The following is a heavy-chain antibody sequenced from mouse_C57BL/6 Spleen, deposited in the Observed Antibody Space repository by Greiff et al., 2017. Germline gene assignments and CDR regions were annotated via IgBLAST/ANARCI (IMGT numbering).Heavy chain of an antibody. D-gene: IGHD1-1*01. Sequence: QVQLKESGAELVMPGASVKLSCKASGYTFTSYWMHWVKQRPGQGLEWIGEIDPSDSYTNYNQKFKGKSTLTVDKSSSTAYMELRSLTSEDSAVYFCARITTVVATRYFDVWGTGTTVTVSS. CDR3: ARITTVVATRYFDV. CDR2: IDPSDSYT. J-gene: IGHJ1*03. CDR1: GYTFTSYW. V-gene: IGHV1-69*01.